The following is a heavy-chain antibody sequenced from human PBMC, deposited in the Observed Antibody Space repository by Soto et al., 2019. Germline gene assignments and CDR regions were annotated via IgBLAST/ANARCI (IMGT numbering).Heavy chain of an antibody. CDR3: ARDRVESGYPEYFQH. V-gene: IGHV3-53*01. D-gene: IGHD3-22*01. J-gene: IGHJ1*01. CDR2: IYSGGST. CDR1: GFTVSSNY. Sequence: EVQLVESGGGLIQPGGSLRLSCAASGFTVSSNYMSWFRQAPGKGLEWVSVIYSGGSTYYADSVKGRFTISRDNSKHTLYLQMSRLRAEDTAVYYCARDRVESGYPEYFQHWGQGTLVTVSS.